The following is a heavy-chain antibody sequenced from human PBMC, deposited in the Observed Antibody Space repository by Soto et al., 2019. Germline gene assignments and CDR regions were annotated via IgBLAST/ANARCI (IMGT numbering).Heavy chain of an antibody. D-gene: IGHD6-6*01. CDR1: GFTFSSYE. V-gene: IGHV3-48*03. CDR2: ISSSGSTI. Sequence: PGGSLRLSCAASGFTFSSYEMNWVRQAPGKGLEWVSYISSSGSTIYYADSVKGRFTISRDNAKNSLYLQMNSLRAEDTAVYYCASFIAAIDYYYYGMDVWGQGTTVTVSS. CDR3: ASFIAAIDYYYYGMDV. J-gene: IGHJ6*02.